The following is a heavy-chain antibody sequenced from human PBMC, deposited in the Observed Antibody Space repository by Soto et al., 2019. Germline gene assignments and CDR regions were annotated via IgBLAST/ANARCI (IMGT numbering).Heavy chain of an antibody. D-gene: IGHD2-15*01. CDR1: GYTFTSYG. Sequence: ASVKVSCEASGYTFTSYGISWVRQAPGQGLEWMGWISAYNGNTNYAQKLQGRVTMTTDTSTSTAYMELRSLRSDDTAVYYCARDRVAPGSLDPWGQGTLVTVSS. J-gene: IGHJ5*02. CDR3: ARDRVAPGSLDP. CDR2: ISAYNGNT. V-gene: IGHV1-18*01.